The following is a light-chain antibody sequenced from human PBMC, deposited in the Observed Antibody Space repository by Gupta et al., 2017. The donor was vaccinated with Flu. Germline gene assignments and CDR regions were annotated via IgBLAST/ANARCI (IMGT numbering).Light chain of an antibody. CDR3: QQKRTSPIS. Sequence: DIQMTQSPSSLSASVGDSVTITCRASQSITSFLNWYQQRPGKAPKLLIFASSNLQTGVPSRFSGSGSGTDFTLTISSRQPEDFATYYCQQKRTSPISFGGGTXVEIK. V-gene: IGKV1-39*01. CDR2: ASS. J-gene: IGKJ4*01. CDR1: QSITSF.